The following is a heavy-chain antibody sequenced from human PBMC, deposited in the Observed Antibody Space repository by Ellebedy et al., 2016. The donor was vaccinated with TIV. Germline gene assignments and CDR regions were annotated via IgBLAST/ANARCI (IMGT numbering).Heavy chain of an antibody. CDR3: AKLSEQTRMIVVVRGFDY. J-gene: IGHJ4*02. CDR2: INHSGST. D-gene: IGHD3-22*01. V-gene: IGHV4-39*07. CDR1: GGSISSSSYY. Sequence: GSLRLSXTVSGGSISSSSYYWGWIRQPPGKGLEWIGEINHSGSTNYNPSLKSRVTISVDTSKNQFSLKLSSVTAADTAVYYCAKLSEQTRMIVVVRGFDYWGQGTLVTVSS.